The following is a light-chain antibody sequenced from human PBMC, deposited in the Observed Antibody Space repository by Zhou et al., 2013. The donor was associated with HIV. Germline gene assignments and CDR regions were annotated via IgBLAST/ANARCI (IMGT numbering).Light chain of an antibody. Sequence: EIVMTQSPATLSVSPGERATLSCRASQSVSSNLAWYQQKPGQAPRLLIYGASTRATGIPARFSGSGSGTEFTLTISSLQSDDFATYYCQQYHDYSCSFGQGTKLDIK. V-gene: IGKV3-15*01. J-gene: IGKJ2*04. CDR3: QQYHDYSCS. CDR2: GAS. CDR1: QSVSSN.